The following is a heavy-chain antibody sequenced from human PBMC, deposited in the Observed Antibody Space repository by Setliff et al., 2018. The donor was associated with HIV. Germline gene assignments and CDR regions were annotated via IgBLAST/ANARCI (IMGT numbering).Heavy chain of an antibody. V-gene: IGHV1-24*01. J-gene: IGHJ2*01. CDR1: GYTLTELS. D-gene: IGHD3-22*01. Sequence: ASVKVSCKVSGYTLTELSMHWVRQAPGKGLEWMGGSGPENGETIYAQKFQGRVTMTEDTSTDTAYMELNSLRSDDTAVYYCARHQAPYYGSSGYNPNWYFDLWGRGTLVTVSS. CDR3: ARHQAPYYGSSGYNPNWYFDL. CDR2: SGPENGET.